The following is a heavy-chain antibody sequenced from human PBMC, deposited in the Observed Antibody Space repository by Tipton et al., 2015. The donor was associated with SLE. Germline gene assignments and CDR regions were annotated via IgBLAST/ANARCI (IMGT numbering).Heavy chain of an antibody. CDR1: GFTVSSNY. J-gene: IGHJ4*02. D-gene: IGHD6-19*01. Sequence: GSLRLSCAASGFTVSSNYMSWVRQAPGKGLEWVSGINWNGGSTGYADSVKGRFTISRDNAKNSLYLQMNSLRAEDTALYYCARGIAVAAGYFDYWGQGTLVTVSS. CDR3: ARGIAVAAGYFDY. CDR2: INWNGGST. V-gene: IGHV3-20*04.